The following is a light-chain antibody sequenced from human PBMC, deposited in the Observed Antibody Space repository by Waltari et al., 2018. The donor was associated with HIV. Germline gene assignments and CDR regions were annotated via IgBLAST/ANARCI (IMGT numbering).Light chain of an antibody. V-gene: IGLV1-40*01. CDR1: SSTIPADYD. Sequence: QSMLTPPPSVSATPGPRVTISCTGSSSTIPADYDVHWYQQIPGTAPKLLISGNKNRPSGVPDRFSASKSGTSASLTISGLQAEDEADYFCQSYDISLSASVVFGGGTRLTVL. CDR2: GNK. CDR3: QSYDISLSASVV. J-gene: IGLJ2*01.